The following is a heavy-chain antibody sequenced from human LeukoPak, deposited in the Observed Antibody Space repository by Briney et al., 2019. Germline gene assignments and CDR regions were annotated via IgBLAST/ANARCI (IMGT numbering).Heavy chain of an antibody. CDR1: DDSISSSSYY. V-gene: IGHV4-39*07. CDR3: ARVSSLVAGQSYYYYMDV. CDR2: IYYSGST. Sequence: PSETLSLTCTVSDDSISSSSYYWGWIRQPPGKGLEWIGSIYYSGSTYYNPSLKSRVTISVDTSKNQFSLKLSSVTAADTAVYYCARVSSLVAGQSYYYYMDVWGKGTTVTVSS. D-gene: IGHD6-19*01. J-gene: IGHJ6*03.